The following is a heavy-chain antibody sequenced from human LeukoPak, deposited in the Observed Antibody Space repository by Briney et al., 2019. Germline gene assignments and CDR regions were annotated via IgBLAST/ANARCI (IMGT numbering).Heavy chain of an antibody. J-gene: IGHJ5*02. D-gene: IGHD5-12*01. CDR3: ARDPRGYNWFDP. CDR2: LHSDGCST. V-gene: IGHV3-74*01. Sequence: PGGSVRLSCAACGFILRSYWMQWVRQAPAKGLVGVSRLHSDGCSTSYADSGKSRITISKDNAKNALYLQMNRLRAEDSAVYYCARDPRGYNWFDPWGQGTLVTVSS. CDR1: GFILRSYW.